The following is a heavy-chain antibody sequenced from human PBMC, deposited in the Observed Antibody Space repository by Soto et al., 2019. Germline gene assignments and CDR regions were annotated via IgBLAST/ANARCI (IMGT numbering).Heavy chain of an antibody. CDR3: ARAEGWFGELPHFIDEYFQH. CDR1: GGSISSGGYY. D-gene: IGHD3-10*01. CDR2: IYYSGST. Sequence: PSETLSLTCTVSGGSISSGGYYWSWIRQHPGKGLEWIGYIYYSGSTYYNPSLKSRVTISVDTSKNQFSLKLSSVTAADTAVYYFARAEGWFGELPHFIDEYFQHWGQGTLVTVSS. J-gene: IGHJ1*01. V-gene: IGHV4-31*03.